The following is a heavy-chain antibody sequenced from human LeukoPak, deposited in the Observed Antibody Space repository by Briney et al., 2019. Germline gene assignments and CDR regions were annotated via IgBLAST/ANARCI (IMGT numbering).Heavy chain of an antibody. CDR1: GYTFTGYY. Sequence: ASVKVSCKASGYTFTGYYMHWVRQAPGQGLEWMGWINPNSGGTNYAQKFQGRVTMTRDTSISTAYMELSRLRSDDTAMYYCARGSPVVIPAAIFNNWFDPWGQGTLVTVSS. CDR2: INPNSGGT. V-gene: IGHV1-2*02. D-gene: IGHD2-2*01. CDR3: ARGSPVVIPAAIFNNWFDP. J-gene: IGHJ5*02.